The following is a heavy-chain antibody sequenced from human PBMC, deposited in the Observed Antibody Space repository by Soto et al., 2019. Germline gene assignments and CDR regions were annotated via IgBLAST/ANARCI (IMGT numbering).Heavy chain of an antibody. Sequence: QVQLVQSGAEVKKPGASVKVSCKASGYTFTSYGISWVRQAPGQGLEWMGWISAYNGNTNYAQKLQGRVTMTTDTSASTAYMERRSLRSDDTAVYYCARGDGYSSSWFDLYYGMDVWGQGTTVTVSS. J-gene: IGHJ6*02. CDR1: GYTFTSYG. CDR2: ISAYNGNT. CDR3: ARGDGYSSSWFDLYYGMDV. D-gene: IGHD6-13*01. V-gene: IGHV1-18*01.